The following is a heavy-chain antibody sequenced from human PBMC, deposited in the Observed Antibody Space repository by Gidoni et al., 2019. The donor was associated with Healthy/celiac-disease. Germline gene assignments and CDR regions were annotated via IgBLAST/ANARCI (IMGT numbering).Heavy chain of an antibody. CDR1: GGSISSGGYY. V-gene: IGHV4-31*03. CDR3: ARDRSFAAFDI. J-gene: IGHJ3*02. Sequence: QVQLQESGPGLVKPSQTLSLTCTGPGGSISSGGYYLSWIRQHPGKGLEWIGYIYYSRSTYYNPSLKSRVAISVDTSKNQFSLQLSSVTAADTAVYYCARDRSFAAFDIWGQGTMVTVSS. D-gene: IGHD3-9*01. CDR2: IYYSRST.